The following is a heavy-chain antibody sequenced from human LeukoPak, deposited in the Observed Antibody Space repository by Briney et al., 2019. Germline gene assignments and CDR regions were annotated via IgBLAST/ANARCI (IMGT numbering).Heavy chain of an antibody. J-gene: IGHJ4*02. CDR2: IYDTGSA. Sequence: SETLSLTCTVSGGSISNYYWSWIRQPPGKGLEWIGYIYDTGSADYNPSLKSRVTISIDTSNNQFSLRLSSVTAADTAVYYCARYPNGEVFDYWGQGTLATVSS. CDR3: ARYPNGEVFDY. CDR1: GGSISNYY. D-gene: IGHD4-17*01. V-gene: IGHV4-59*08.